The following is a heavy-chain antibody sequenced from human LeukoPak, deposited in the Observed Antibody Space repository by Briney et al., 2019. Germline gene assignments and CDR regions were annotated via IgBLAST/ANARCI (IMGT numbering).Heavy chain of an antibody. CDR3: AKGNYYDSSGLFDY. V-gene: IGHV3-30*18. CDR1: GFTFSSYG. J-gene: IGHJ4*02. CDR2: ISYDGSNK. D-gene: IGHD3-22*01. Sequence: GGSLRLSCGASGFTFSSYGMHWVRQAPGKGLEWVAFISYDGSNKYYADSVKGRFTISRDNSKNTLYLQMNSLRAEDTAVYYCAKGNYYDSSGLFDYWGQGTLVTVSS.